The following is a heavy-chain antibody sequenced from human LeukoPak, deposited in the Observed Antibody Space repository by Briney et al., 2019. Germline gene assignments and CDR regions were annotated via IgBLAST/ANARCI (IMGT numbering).Heavy chain of an antibody. CDR3: ARAYDSSGFVDY. Sequence: SETLSLTCAVYGGSFSGYYWSWIRQPPGKGLEWIGEINHSGSTNYNPSLKSRVTISVDTSKNQFSLKLSSVTAADTAVYYCARAYDSSGFVDYWGQGTLVTVSS. CDR1: GGSFSGYY. V-gene: IGHV4-34*01. D-gene: IGHD3-22*01. J-gene: IGHJ4*02. CDR2: INHSGST.